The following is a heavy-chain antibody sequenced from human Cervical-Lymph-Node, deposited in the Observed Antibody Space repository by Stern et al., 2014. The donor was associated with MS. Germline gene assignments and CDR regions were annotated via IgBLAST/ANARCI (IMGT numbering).Heavy chain of an antibody. CDR2: LDVDGDK. V-gene: IGHV2-70*01. D-gene: IGHD2-21*01. CDR1: GFSLSTTGMC. CDR3: VRAREGYYFDY. J-gene: IGHJ4*02. Sequence: QVTLRESGPALVKPTQTLTLTCTFSGFSLSTTGMCLSWIRQPPGKALEWLALLDVDGDKYYSTALKTRLTISKDTSKNQVVLTMTNMAPLDTATYFCVRAREGYYFDYWGQGIPVTVSS.